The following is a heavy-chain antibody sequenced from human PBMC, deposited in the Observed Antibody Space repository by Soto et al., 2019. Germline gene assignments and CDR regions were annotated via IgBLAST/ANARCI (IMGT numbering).Heavy chain of an antibody. CDR1: GFTFSSYA. Sequence: QVQLVESGGGGVQPGKSLRLSCAASGFTFSSYAMHWARQAPGKGLAWVTVISIRGGDEYYAESVRGRFTISRDDSKNTLYLQMDSLRVEDTAVYYCARGTIVARQHLDYWGQGTLVPVSS. CDR2: ISIRGGDE. J-gene: IGHJ4*02. V-gene: IGHV3-30*03. CDR3: ARGTIVARQHLDY. D-gene: IGHD6-6*01.